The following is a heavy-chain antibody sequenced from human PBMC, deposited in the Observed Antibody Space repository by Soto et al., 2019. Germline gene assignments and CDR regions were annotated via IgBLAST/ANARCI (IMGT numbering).Heavy chain of an antibody. J-gene: IGHJ3*01. Sequence: ASVKVSCKPSGYIFSDYAMHWVRQAPGQRPEWMGWINPNNGESKNSQKFQGRVTITRDTSATTVYMELSSLRSEDTAVYYCARDGWVTIRHFHFWGQATMVTVSS. CDR3: ARDGWVTIRHFHF. V-gene: IGHV1-3*01. CDR1: GYIFSDYA. CDR2: INPNNGES. D-gene: IGHD4-17*01.